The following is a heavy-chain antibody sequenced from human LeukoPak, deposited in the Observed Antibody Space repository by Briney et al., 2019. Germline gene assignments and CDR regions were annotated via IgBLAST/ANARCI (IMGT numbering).Heavy chain of an antibody. Sequence: PSQTLSLTCTVSGGSISSGDYYWSWIRQPPGKGLEWIGYIYYSGSTYYNPSLKSRVTISVDTSKNQFSLKLSSVTAADTAVYYCARDRHYDILTGQPNYNWFDPWGQGTLVTVSS. V-gene: IGHV4-30-4*08. CDR2: IYYSGST. CDR1: GGSISSGDYY. D-gene: IGHD3-9*01. CDR3: ARDRHYDILTGQPNYNWFDP. J-gene: IGHJ5*02.